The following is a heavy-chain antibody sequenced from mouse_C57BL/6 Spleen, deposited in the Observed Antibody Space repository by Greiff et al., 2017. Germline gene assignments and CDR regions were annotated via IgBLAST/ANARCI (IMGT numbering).Heavy chain of an antibody. V-gene: IGHV6-3*01. J-gene: IGHJ3*01. CDR2: IRLKSDNYAT. Sequence: EVKVEESGGGLVQPGGSMILSCVASGFTFSNYWMNWVRQSPEKGLEWVAQIRLKSDNYATHYAESVKGRFTISRDDSKSSVYLQMNNLRAEDTGIYYCTTGGDFAYWGQGTLVTVSA. CDR3: TTGGDFAY. CDR1: GFTFSNYW.